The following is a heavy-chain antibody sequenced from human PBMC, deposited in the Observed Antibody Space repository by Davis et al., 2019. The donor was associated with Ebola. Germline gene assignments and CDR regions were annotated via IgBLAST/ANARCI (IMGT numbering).Heavy chain of an antibody. CDR3: AKARSITMVQGVITFDY. CDR2: ISGSGGST. J-gene: IGHJ4*02. V-gene: IGHV3-23*01. Sequence: GESLKISCAASGFTFSSYWMSWVRQAPGKGLEWVSAISGSGGSTYYADSVKGRFTISRDNSKNTLYLQMNSLRAEDTATYYCAKARSITMVQGVITFDYWGQGTLVAVSS. D-gene: IGHD3-10*01. CDR1: GFTFSSYW.